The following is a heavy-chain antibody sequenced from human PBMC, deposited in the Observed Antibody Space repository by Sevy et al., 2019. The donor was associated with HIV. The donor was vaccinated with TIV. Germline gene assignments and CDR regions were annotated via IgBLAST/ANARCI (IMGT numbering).Heavy chain of an antibody. CDR2: ISYSGST. D-gene: IGHD2-2*01. V-gene: IGHV4-59*11. CDR3: ARWTAAEFDY. J-gene: IGHJ4*02. Sequence: SETLSLTCTVSGGSIRVSYWSWIRQSPEKGLEWIGYISYSGSTNYNPFFNSRVTISLDTSNNRVSLKLSSVTPADTAVYYCARWTAAEFDYWGQGTVVTVSS. CDR1: GGSIRVSY.